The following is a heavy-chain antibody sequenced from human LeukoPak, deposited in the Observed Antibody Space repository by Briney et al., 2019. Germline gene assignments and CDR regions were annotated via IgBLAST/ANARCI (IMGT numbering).Heavy chain of an antibody. CDR2: INPNSGGT. V-gene: IGHV1-2*02. CDR1: GYTFTGYY. J-gene: IGHJ4*02. D-gene: IGHD6-6*01. CDR3: ARASLYSSSSVGY. Sequence: ASVKVSCKASGYTFTGYYIHWVRQAPGQGLEWMGWINPNSGGTNYAQKFQGRVTMTRDTSISTAYMELSRLRSDDTAVYYCARASLYSSSSVGYWGQGTLVTVSS.